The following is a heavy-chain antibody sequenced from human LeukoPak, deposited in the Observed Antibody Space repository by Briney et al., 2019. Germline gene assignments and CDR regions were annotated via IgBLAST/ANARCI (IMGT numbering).Heavy chain of an antibody. CDR2: IYYSGST. D-gene: IGHD3-10*01. V-gene: IGHV4-59*01. CDR3: ARGRVDYYGSGSHFDY. J-gene: IGHJ4*02. CDR1: GGSISSYY. Sequence: SETLSLTCTVSGGSISSYYWSWIRQPPGKGLEWIGYIYYSGSTNYNPSLKSRVTISVDTSKNQFSLKLSSVTAADTAVYYCARGRVDYYGSGSHFDYWGQGTLVTVSS.